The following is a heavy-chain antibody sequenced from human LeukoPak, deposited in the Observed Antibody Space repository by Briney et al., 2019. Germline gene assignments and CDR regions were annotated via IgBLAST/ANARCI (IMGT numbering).Heavy chain of an antibody. CDR3: ARGGRGVRGGEDYFGY. J-gene: IGHJ4*02. Sequence: ASVKVSCKASGYTFTGYYMHWVRQAPGQGLEWMGWINPNSGGTNYAQKFQGRVTMTRDTSISTAYMELSRLRSDDTAVYYCARGGRGVRGGEDYFGYWGQGTLVTVSS. D-gene: IGHD3-10*01. CDR2: INPNSGGT. CDR1: GYTFTGYY. V-gene: IGHV1-2*02.